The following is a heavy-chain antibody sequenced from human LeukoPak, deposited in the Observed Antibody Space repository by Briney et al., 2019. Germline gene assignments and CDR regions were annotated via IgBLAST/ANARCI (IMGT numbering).Heavy chain of an antibody. CDR2: ISRNSGAT. CDR1: GYIFTDYY. J-gene: IGHJ4*02. Sequence: EASVKVSCKASGYIFTDYYIHWVRQAPGRGLEWMGWISRNSGATKLAQKFQGRVTLTSDTSISTAYVELTNLASDDTAVYYCASWAGGNSDVAYFDYWGQGTLVIVSS. CDR3: ASWAGGNSDVAYFDY. V-gene: IGHV1-2*02. D-gene: IGHD2-21*01.